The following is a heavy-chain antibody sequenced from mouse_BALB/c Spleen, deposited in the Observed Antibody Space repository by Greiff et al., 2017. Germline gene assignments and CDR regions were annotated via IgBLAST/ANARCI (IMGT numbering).Heavy chain of an antibody. CDR2: IWSGGST. CDR1: GFSLTSYG. J-gene: IGHJ4*01. V-gene: IGHV2-2*02. CDR3: ATLLRPSYAMDY. D-gene: IGHD1-2*01. Sequence: VKLMESGPGLVQPSQSLSITCTVSGFSLTSYGVHWVRQSPGKGLEWLGVIWSGGSTDYNAAFISRLSISKDNSKSQVFFKMNSLQANDTAIYYCATLLRPSYAMDYWGQGTSVTVSS.